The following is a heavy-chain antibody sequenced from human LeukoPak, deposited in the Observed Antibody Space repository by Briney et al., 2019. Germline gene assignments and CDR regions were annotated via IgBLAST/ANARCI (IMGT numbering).Heavy chain of an antibody. CDR1: GGSISSYY. Sequence: PSQTLSLTWTVSGGSISSYYWSWIRQPPGEGLEWIGYIYSSGSTNSNPSLMRRVTISVDTSKNQFSLKLSSVTAVDTAVYYCARHAPFGDGYNLGYFDYWGQGTLVTVSS. CDR3: ARHAPFGDGYNLGYFDY. V-gene: IGHV4-59*08. J-gene: IGHJ4*02. D-gene: IGHD5-24*01. CDR2: IYSSGST.